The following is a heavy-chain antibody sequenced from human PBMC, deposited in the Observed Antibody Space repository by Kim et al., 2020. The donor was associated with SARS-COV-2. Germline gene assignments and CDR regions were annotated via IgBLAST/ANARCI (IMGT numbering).Heavy chain of an antibody. J-gene: IGHJ4*02. CDR3: ARGDQVGNYFDF. Sequence: YSPYFQGQVTISADKSISTAYLQWSSLKASDTAMYYCARGDQVGNYFDFWGQGTLVTVPS. D-gene: IGHD3-16*01. V-gene: IGHV5-51*01.